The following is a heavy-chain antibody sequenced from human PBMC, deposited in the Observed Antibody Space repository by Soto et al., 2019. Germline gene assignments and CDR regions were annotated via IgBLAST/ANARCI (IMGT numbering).Heavy chain of an antibody. CDR2: ISRDGTNK. J-gene: IGHJ4*02. V-gene: IGHV3-30*04. CDR1: GFTFSRYA. D-gene: IGHD3-10*01. CDR3: ARSRSGAVADSFDF. Sequence: QVQVVESGGCVVQPGRSLRLSCAASGFTFSRYAIHWVRQAPGKGLEWVAVISRDGTNKYYVDSVKGRFTISRDNSSNTLYLQMNILRHEDAAVYYCARSRSGAVADSFDFWGQGTLVTVSS.